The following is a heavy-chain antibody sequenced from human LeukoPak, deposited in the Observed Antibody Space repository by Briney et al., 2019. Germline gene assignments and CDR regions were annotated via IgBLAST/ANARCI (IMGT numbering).Heavy chain of an antibody. CDR1: GYTFTGYY. CDR3: VTSYTVTTLYFDY. J-gene: IGHJ4*02. CDR2: INPNSGGT. V-gene: IGHV1-2*04. D-gene: IGHD4-17*01. Sequence: ASVKVSFKASGYTFTGYYMHWVRQAPGQGLEWMGWINPNSGGTNYAHKFQGWVTMTRDTSISTAYMELSRLRSDDTAVYYCVTSYTVTTLYFDYWGQGTLVTVSS.